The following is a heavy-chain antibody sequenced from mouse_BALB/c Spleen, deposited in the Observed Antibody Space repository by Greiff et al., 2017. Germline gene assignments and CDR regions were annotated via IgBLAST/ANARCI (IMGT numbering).Heavy chain of an antibody. Sequence: VQLQQSAAELARPGASVKMSCKASGYTFTSYTMHWVKQRPGQGLEWIGYINPSSGYTEYNQKFKDKATLTADKSSSTAYMQLSSLTSEDSAVYDCARCTSSTTDYYAMDYWGQGTSVTVSS. CDR1: GYTFTSYT. CDR3: ARCTSSTTDYYAMDY. J-gene: IGHJ4*01. V-gene: IGHV1-4*02. CDR2: INPSSGYT. D-gene: IGHD1-1*01.